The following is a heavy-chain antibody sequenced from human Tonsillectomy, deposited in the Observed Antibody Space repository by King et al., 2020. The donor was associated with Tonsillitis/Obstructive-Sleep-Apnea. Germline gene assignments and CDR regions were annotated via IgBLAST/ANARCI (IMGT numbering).Heavy chain of an antibody. Sequence: VQLQESGPGLVKPSETLSLTCSVSGAFGRSSSHYWSWLRQPPGEGLEWIAYVYFSGGTNYNSSLKSRVTISLDMSKNEFSLKLRSVTAEDTAVYYCARTGDCSGNSCYGGWFDSWGQGTLVTVSS. J-gene: IGHJ5*01. D-gene: IGHD2-15*01. V-gene: IGHV4-61*01. CDR2: VYFSGGT. CDR3: ARTGDCSGNSCYGGWFDS. CDR1: GAFGRSSSHY.